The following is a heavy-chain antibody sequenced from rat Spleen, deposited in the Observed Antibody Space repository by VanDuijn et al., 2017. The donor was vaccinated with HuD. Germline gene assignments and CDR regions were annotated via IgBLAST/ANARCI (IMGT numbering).Heavy chain of an antibody. V-gene: IGHV5-29*01. D-gene: IGHD4-3*01. CDR3: ARQDTSGYSNWFTY. CDR2: ISSDDSRT. J-gene: IGHJ3*01. CDR1: GFIFSDYY. Sequence: EVQLVESDGGLVQPGRSLKLSCAASGFIFSDYYMAWVRQAPTKGLEWVATISSDDSRTYYRDSVKGRFTISRDSAQSTLYLQMDSLRSEDTATYYCARQDTSGYSNWFTYWGQGTLVTVSS.